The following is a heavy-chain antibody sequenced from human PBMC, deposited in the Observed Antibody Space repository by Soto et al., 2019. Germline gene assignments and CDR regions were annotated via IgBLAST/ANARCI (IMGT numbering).Heavy chain of an antibody. D-gene: IGHD2-8*01. CDR2: ISSNGRST. CDR1: GFTFSTYA. CDR3: ARDRCTNGVCYAPSDY. V-gene: IGHV3-64*01. Sequence: EVQLVESGGGLVQPGGSLRLSCATSGFTFSTYAMHWVRQAPGKGLEYVSAISSNGRSTYYANSVKGRFTISRDNFKNTLNLQMDSLRAEDMAVYYCARDRCTNGVCYAPSDYWGQGTLVTVSS. J-gene: IGHJ4*02.